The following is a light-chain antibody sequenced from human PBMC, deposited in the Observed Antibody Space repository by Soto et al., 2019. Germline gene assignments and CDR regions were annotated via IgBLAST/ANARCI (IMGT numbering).Light chain of an antibody. J-gene: IGKJ1*01. V-gene: IGKV3-20*01. CDR1: QSVSSDN. CDR2: GTS. CDR3: QHFTMSPTWT. Sequence: EIVLTQSPGTLSLSPGERATLSCRASQSVSSDNLAWYQQKPGQAPRVLIYGTSSRANGIPDRFSGSGSGTDFTLTISRLEPEDFAVYYCQHFTMSPTWTFGPGTKVEIK.